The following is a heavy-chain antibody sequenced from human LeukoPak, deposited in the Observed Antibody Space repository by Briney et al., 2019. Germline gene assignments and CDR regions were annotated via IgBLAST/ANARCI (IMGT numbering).Heavy chain of an antibody. CDR3: ARSPQYFDRLLTGDSRYYFDS. V-gene: IGHV4-59*01. Sequence: SETLSLTCTVSGDSISSYYWSWIRQPPGKGLEWIGYIYYNERTNYNPSLKSRVTMAIDTSKNHFSLKMNSVTAADTAVYYCARSPQYFDRLLTGDSRYYFDSWGQGTLVTVSS. J-gene: IGHJ4*02. CDR1: GDSISSYY. D-gene: IGHD3-9*01. CDR2: IYYNERT.